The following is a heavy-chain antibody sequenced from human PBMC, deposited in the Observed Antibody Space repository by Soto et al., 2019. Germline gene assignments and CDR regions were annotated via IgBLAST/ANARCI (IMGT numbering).Heavy chain of an antibody. D-gene: IGHD6-19*01. V-gene: IGHV3-23*01. CDR2: ISGSGGIT. CDR3: AKERGGFAGGWEYFDY. Sequence: GGSLRLSCAASGFTFAGYSTMSWVRQAPGKGLEWVSSISGSGGITYYADSVKCRFTISRDNSKNTLYLQMNALSAEDTAFYSCAKERGGFAGGWEYFDYWGRGALVTVSS. J-gene: IGHJ4*02. CDR1: GFTFAGYST.